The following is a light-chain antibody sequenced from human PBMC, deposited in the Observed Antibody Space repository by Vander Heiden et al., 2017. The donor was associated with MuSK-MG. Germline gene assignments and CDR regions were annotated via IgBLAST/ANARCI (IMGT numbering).Light chain of an antibody. CDR2: DAS. CDR1: QSVSSY. V-gene: IGKV3-11*01. J-gene: IGKJ4*01. CDR3: QQRSNGPPFT. Sequence: EIVLTQSPATLSLSPGERATLSCRASQSVSSYLAWYQQKPGQAPRLLIYDASNRATGIPARFSGSGSGTDFTLTISSLEPEDFAVYYCQQRSNGPPFTFGGRTKVEIK.